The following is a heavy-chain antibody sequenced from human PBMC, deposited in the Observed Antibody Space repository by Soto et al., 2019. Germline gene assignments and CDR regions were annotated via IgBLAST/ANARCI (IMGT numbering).Heavy chain of an antibody. CDR2: ISYDGSNK. CDR1: GFTFSSYG. V-gene: IGHV3-30*18. CDR3: AKEVGYNWNILEYYYYGMDV. D-gene: IGHD1-20*01. J-gene: IGHJ6*02. Sequence: HPGGSLRLSCAASGFTFSSYGMHWVRQAPGKGLEWVAVISYDGSNKYYADSVKGRFTISRDNSKNTLYLQMNSLRAEDTAVYYCAKEVGYNWNILEYYYYGMDVWGQGTTVTVSS.